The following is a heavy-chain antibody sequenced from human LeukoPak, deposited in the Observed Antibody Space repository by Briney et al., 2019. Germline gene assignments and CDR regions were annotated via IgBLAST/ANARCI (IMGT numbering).Heavy chain of an antibody. CDR1: GGSISSYY. V-gene: IGHV4-59*08. CDR2: IYYSGST. CDR3: ARVLLVGAILDDFDY. Sequence: SETLSLTCTVSGGSISSYYWSWIRQPPGKGLEWIGYIYYSGSTSYNPSLKSRVTISVDTSKNQFSLKLSSVTAADTAVYYCARVLLVGAILDDFDYWGQGTLVTVSS. J-gene: IGHJ4*02. D-gene: IGHD1-26*01.